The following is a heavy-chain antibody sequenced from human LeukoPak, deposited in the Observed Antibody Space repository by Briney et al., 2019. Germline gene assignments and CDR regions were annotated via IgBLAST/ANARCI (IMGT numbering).Heavy chain of an antibody. CDR1: GFTFGDYL. D-gene: IGHD3-16*01. J-gene: IGHJ4*02. CDR3: ARAVDVADY. CDR2: IKEDESTK. V-gene: IGHV3-7*01. Sequence: GGSLRLSCTASGFTFGDYLMSWVRQAPGKGLEWVANIKEDESTKFYADSVRGRFTISRDNAKSSVYLQMNNLRVEDTALYYCARAVDVADYWGRGTLVAVSS.